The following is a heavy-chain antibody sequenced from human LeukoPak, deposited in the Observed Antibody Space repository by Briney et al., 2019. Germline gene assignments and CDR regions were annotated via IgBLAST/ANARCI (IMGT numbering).Heavy chain of an antibody. J-gene: IGHJ6*03. V-gene: IGHV3-72*01. D-gene: IGHD3-22*01. CDR1: GFRFSDHY. CDR2: IRNKANSYVT. Sequence: GGSLRLSCAASGFRFSDHYLNWVRQAPGKGLEWVGRIRNKANSYVTEYGASAKGRFNISRDDSKNSLYLQMGSLKTEDTAVYYCARDASYYKDGNYFYYMDVWGKGTTVTVSS. CDR3: ARDASYYKDGNYFYYMDV.